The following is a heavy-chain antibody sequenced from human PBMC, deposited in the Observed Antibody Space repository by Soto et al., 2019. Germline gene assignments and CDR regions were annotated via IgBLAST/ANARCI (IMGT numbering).Heavy chain of an antibody. CDR1: GGSFSGYY. Sequence: QVQLQQWGAGLLKPSETLSLTCAVYGGSFSGYYWSWIRQPPGKGLEWIGEINHSGSTNYNPSLKSRVTISVDTSKNQFSLMRSSVTAADTAVYYCARNGSYYDFWSGYYFGGGMDVWGQGTTVTVSS. CDR2: INHSGST. J-gene: IGHJ6*02. V-gene: IGHV4-34*01. CDR3: ARNGSYYDFWSGYYFGGGMDV. D-gene: IGHD3-3*01.